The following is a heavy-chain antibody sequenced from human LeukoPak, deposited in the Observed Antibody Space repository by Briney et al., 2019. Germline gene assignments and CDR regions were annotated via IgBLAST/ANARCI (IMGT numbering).Heavy chain of an antibody. D-gene: IGHD2-8*01. V-gene: IGHV3-23*01. CDR3: AKEASYCTNGVCYSRIFDT. Sequence: PGGSLRLSCAASGFTFSGSGMSWVRQAPGKGLEWISSSGDSDGSTYYADSVKGRFTMSRDNSKNTLYLQMNSLRAEDTAVYYCAKEASYCTNGVCYSRIFDTWGQGTLVTVSS. CDR1: GFTFSGSG. J-gene: IGHJ5*02. CDR2: SGDSDGST.